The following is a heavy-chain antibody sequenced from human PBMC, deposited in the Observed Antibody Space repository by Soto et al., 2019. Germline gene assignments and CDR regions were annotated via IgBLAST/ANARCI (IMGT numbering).Heavy chain of an antibody. CDR1: GYTFNTFG. CDR3: ARGWGKMFGFKGF. Sequence: IQLMQSAGEVKRPGASVKVSCKASGYTFNTFGITWVRQAPGQGLEWMGCISGYGGKRDYSRKLQGRTTMTADPSTSTSYMELRNWTSDAMAFYYWARGWGKMFGFKGFGGQGTLVTVSS. D-gene: IGHD3-3*01. J-gene: IGHJ4*02. V-gene: IGHV1-18*03. CDR2: ISGYGGKR.